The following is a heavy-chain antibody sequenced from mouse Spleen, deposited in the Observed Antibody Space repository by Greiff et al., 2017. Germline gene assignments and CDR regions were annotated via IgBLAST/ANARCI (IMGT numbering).Heavy chain of an antibody. V-gene: IGHV5-9-3*01. CDR3: ARHGYYGNSWFAY. Sequence: EVQLQESGGGLVKPGGSLKLSCAASGFTFSSYAMSWVRQTPEKRLEWVATISSGGSYTYYPDSVKGRFTISRDNAKNTLYLQMSSLRSEDTAMYYCARHGYYGNSWFAYWGQGTLVTVSA. CDR2: ISSGGSYT. D-gene: IGHD2-1*01. J-gene: IGHJ3*01. CDR1: GFTFSSYA.